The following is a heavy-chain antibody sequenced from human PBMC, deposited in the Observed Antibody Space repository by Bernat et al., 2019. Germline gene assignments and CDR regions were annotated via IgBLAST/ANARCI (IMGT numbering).Heavy chain of an antibody. CDR3: TRETKGSSGWLYIAAFDI. CDR2: IRSKVYGGTT. J-gene: IGHJ3*02. Sequence: EVQLVESGGVLVQPGRSLRLSCTASGFSFGHYAMSWFRQAPGKGLEWVGFIRSKVYGGTTDYAASVKGRFIISRDDANSIAYLQMNSLKTEDTAVYYCTRETKGSSGWLYIAAFDIWGQGTMVTVSS. D-gene: IGHD6-19*01. CDR1: GFSFGHYA. V-gene: IGHV3-49*03.